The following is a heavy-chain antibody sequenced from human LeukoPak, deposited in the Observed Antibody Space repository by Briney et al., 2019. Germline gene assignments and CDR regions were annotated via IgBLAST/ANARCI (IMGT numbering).Heavy chain of an antibody. CDR3: ARGGIVVVPAAIY. J-gene: IGHJ4*02. V-gene: IGHV3-74*01. D-gene: IGHD2-2*01. Sequence: GGSLRLSCAASGFTFSSYWMHWVRQAPGKGLVWVSRINSDGSSTSYADSVKGRFIISRDNAKNTLYLQMNSLRAEDTAVYYCARGGIVVVPAAIYWGQGTLVTVSS. CDR1: GFTFSSYW. CDR2: INSDGSST.